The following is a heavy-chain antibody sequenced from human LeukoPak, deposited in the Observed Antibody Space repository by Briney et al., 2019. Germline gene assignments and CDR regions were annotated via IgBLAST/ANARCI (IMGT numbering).Heavy chain of an antibody. CDR2: IYHSGST. D-gene: IGHD3-22*01. J-gene: IGHJ3*02. CDR3: ACRPKWLNAFDI. CDR1: GGSIGSGGYS. V-gene: IGHV4-30-2*01. Sequence: SQTLSLTCAVSGGSIGSGGYSWSWIRQPPGKGLEWIGYIYHSGSTYYNPSLKSRVTISVDRSKNQFSLKLSSVTAADTAVYYCACRPKWLNAFDIWGQGTMVTVSS.